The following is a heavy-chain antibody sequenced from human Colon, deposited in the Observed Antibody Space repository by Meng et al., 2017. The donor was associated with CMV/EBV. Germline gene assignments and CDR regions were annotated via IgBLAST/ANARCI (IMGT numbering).Heavy chain of an antibody. D-gene: IGHD7-27*01. J-gene: IGHJ4*02. CDR1: GYRFTGFL. CDR2: INPRSGGT. V-gene: IGHV1-2*02. Sequence: QGRLWQCGAGVKKPGASVKFSCKASGYRFTGFLLHWVRQAPGEVLEWMGWINPRSGGTKYGQKFQGRVNMTTDTSINTAYMDLSSLRSDDTAVYFCAAWGRLENFDHWGQGTLVTVSS. CDR3: AAWGRLENFDH.